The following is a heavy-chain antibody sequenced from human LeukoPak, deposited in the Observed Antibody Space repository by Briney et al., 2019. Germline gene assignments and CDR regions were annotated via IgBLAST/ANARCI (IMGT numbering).Heavy chain of an antibody. D-gene: IGHD6-19*01. CDR1: GFTFSSYE. CDR2: ISSSGSTI. J-gene: IGHJ4*02. V-gene: IGHV3-48*03. Sequence: GGSLRLSCAASGFTFSSYEMNWVRQAPGKGLEWVSYISSSGSTIYYADSVKGRFAISRDNSKNTLYLQMNSLRAEDTAVYYCAKDLPPYSSGWYYFDYWGQGTLVTVSS. CDR3: AKDLPPYSSGWYYFDY.